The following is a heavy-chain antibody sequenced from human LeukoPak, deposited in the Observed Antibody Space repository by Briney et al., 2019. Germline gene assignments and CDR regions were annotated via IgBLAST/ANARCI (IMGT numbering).Heavy chain of an antibody. Sequence: GGSLRLSCAASGFTFSSYSMNWVRQAPGKGLEWVSSISSSSSYIYYADSVKGRLTISRDNAKNALYLQINSLRAEDTAVYYCARGGGEYSSSSGVYWGQGTLVTVSS. J-gene: IGHJ4*02. D-gene: IGHD6-6*01. V-gene: IGHV3-21*01. CDR3: ARGGGEYSSSSGVY. CDR1: GFTFSSYS. CDR2: ISSSSSYI.